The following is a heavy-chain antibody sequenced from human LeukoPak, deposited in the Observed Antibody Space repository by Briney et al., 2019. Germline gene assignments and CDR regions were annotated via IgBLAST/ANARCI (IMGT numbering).Heavy chain of an antibody. V-gene: IGHV4-4*07. D-gene: IGHD1-26*01. CDR1: GGSISSYY. J-gene: IGHJ4*02. Sequence: SETLSLTCTVSGGSISSYYWSWIRRPAGKGLEWIGRIYTSGSTNYNPSLKSRVTMSVDTSKNQFSLKLSSVTAADTAVYYCARDFGIVGARALYYFDYWGQGTLVTVSS. CDR3: ARDFGIVGARALYYFDY. CDR2: IYTSGST.